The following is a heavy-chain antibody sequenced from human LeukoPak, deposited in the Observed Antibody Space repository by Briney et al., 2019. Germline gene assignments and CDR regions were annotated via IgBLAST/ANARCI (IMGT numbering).Heavy chain of an antibody. Sequence: GGSLRLSCAASGFTFSSYWMSWVRQAPGKGLEWVANIKQDGSGKYYVDSVKGRFTISRDNSKNTLYLQMNSLRAEDTAVYYCASEVVPAAKDAFDIWGQGTMVTVSS. V-gene: IGHV3-7*01. D-gene: IGHD2-2*01. CDR3: ASEVVPAAKDAFDI. J-gene: IGHJ3*02. CDR1: GFTFSSYW. CDR2: IKQDGSGK.